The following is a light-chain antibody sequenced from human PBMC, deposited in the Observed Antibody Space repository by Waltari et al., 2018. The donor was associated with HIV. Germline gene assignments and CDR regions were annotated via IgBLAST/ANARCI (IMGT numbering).Light chain of an antibody. Sequence: QSALTQPASVSGSPGQSITISCTGSSSDAGNNNFVSWYQQHPGKAPKLMIYEGSKRPSGVSNRFSGSKSGNTASLTISGLQAEDEADYYCCSYAGSNTWVFGGGTKLTVL. CDR3: CSYAGSNTWV. V-gene: IGLV2-23*01. CDR2: EGS. J-gene: IGLJ3*02. CDR1: SSDAGNNNF.